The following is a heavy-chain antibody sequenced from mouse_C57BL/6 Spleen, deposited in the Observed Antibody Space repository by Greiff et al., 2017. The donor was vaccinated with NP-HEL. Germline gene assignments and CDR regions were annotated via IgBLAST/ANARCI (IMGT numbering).Heavy chain of an antibody. D-gene: IGHD1-1*01. CDR1: GFTFSSYA. CDR2: ISSGGDYI. J-gene: IGHJ4*01. V-gene: IGHV5-9-1*02. CDR3: TRGGTVGADYAMDY. Sequence: DVMLVESGEGLVKPGGSLKLSCAASGFTFSSYAMSWVRQTPEKRLEWVAYISSGGDYIYYADTVKGRFTISRDNARNTLYLQMSSLKSEETAMYYCTRGGTVGADYAMDYWGQGTSVTVSS.